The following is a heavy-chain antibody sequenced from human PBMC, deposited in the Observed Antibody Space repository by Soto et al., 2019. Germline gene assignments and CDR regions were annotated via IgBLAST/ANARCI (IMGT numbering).Heavy chain of an antibody. CDR1: GFTFSSYG. CDR3: AKDRGIAAAGTIYYYGMDV. J-gene: IGHJ6*02. D-gene: IGHD6-13*01. Sequence: GGSLRLSCAASGFTFSSYGMHWARQAPGKGLEWVAVISYDGSNKYYADSVKGRFTISRDNSKNTLYLQMNSLRAEDTAVYYCAKDRGIAAAGTIYYYGMDVWGQGTTVTVSS. CDR2: ISYDGSNK. V-gene: IGHV3-30*18.